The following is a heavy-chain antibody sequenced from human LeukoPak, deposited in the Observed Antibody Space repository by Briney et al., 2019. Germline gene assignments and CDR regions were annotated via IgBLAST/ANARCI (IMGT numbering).Heavy chain of an antibody. D-gene: IGHD2-15*01. Sequence: GGSLRLACAASGLTGSHNYVSWVRQAPGKGLEWVSAIHTSGDTCYADSVKGRFTVSRDNAKNSVFLQMNSLRVEDTAVYFCAREVLIVVEPAANTVDYWGQGTRVTVSS. J-gene: IGHJ4*02. CDR1: GLTGSHNY. V-gene: IGHV3-53*01. CDR3: AREVLIVVEPAANTVDY. CDR2: IHTSGDT.